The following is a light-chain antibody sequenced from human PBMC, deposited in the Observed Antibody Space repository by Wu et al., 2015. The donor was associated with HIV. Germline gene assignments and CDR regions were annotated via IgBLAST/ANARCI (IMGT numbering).Light chain of an antibody. Sequence: EIVMTQSPATLSVSPGEGVTLSCRASQSVSSSYLAWYQQKPGQAPRLLIYGVSSRATGIPDRFSGSGSGTDFTLTISRLEPEDFAVYYCQQYGSSPYTFGQGTKLEIK. J-gene: IGKJ2*01. V-gene: IGKV3-20*01. CDR3: QQYGSSPYT. CDR1: QSVSSSY. CDR2: GVS.